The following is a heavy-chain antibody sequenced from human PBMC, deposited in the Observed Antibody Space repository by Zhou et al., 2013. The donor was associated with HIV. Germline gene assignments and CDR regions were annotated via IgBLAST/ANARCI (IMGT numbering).Heavy chain of an antibody. Sequence: QVQLIQSGPEMKRPGASVRVSCKVSGYTLSELLIQWVRQAPGSGLEWMGRFDPENRETTFSQKFQGRVTMTGDISTDTAYIEATSLTSDDTAVYYCAIDRVLQQRLENALAIWGQGTLVSVSS. CDR3: AIDRVLQQRLENALAI. J-gene: IGHJ3*02. CDR1: GYTLSELL. V-gene: IGHV1-24*01. D-gene: IGHD1-1*01. CDR2: FDPENRET.